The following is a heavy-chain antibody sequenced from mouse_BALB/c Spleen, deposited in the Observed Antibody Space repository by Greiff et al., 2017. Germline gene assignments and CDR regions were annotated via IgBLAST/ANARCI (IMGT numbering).Heavy chain of an antibody. Sequence: EVNVVESGGGLVKPGGSLKLSCAASGFTFSDYYMYWVRQTPEKRLEWVATISDGGSYTYYPDSVKGRFTISRDNAKNNLYLQMSSLKSEDTAMYYCARVDGYYPFAYWGQGTLVTVSA. V-gene: IGHV5-4*02. CDR3: ARVDGYYPFAY. CDR1: GFTFSDYY. CDR2: ISDGGSYT. D-gene: IGHD2-3*01. J-gene: IGHJ3*01.